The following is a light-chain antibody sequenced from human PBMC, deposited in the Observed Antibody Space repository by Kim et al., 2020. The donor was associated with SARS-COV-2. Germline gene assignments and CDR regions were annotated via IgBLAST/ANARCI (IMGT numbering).Light chain of an antibody. CDR1: QSILYSSNNRNY. CDR2: WAS. CDR3: QQYYTTPPYT. J-gene: IGKJ2*01. V-gene: IGKV4-1*01. Sequence: DIVMTQSPDSLAVSLGERATINCKSSQSILYSSNNRNYLAWYQQKPGQPPKLLIYWASTRESGVPDRFSGSGSGTDFTLTISSLQAEDVAFYYCQQYYTTPPYTFGQGTKLEI.